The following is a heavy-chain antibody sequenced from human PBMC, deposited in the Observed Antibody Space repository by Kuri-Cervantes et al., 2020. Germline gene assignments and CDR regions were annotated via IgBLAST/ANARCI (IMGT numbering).Heavy chain of an antibody. D-gene: IGHD2-2*01. Sequence: GESLKISCAASGFTFSSYSMNWVRQAPGKGLEWVSSISSSSSYIYYADSVKGRFTISRDISKNTLYLQMNSLRAEDTAVYYCAKDQASWPNDAFDIWGQGTMVTVSS. CDR3: AKDQASWPNDAFDI. J-gene: IGHJ3*02. CDR1: GFTFSSYS. V-gene: IGHV3-21*04. CDR2: ISSSSSYI.